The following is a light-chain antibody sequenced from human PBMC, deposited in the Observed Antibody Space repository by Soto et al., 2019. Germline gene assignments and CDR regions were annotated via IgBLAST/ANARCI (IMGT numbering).Light chain of an antibody. CDR3: MQATHWPPT. J-gene: IGKJ1*01. CDR2: KAS. CDR1: RSLVYSDGNAY. V-gene: IGKV2-30*01. Sequence: DVVMTQSPLSLPVTLGQPASISCRSRRSLVYSDGNAYLNWFQQRPGQSPRRLIYKASNRDSGVPDRFSGSGSGTDFTLQISRVEAEDAGVYHCMQATHWPPTFGRGTRVEIK.